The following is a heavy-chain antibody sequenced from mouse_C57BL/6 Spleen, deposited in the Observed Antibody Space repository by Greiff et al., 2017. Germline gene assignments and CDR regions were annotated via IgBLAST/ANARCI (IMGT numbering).Heavy chain of an antibody. CDR3: ARRIYYDYDEGYFDV. CDR2: IYPRSGNT. V-gene: IGHV1-81*01. D-gene: IGHD2-4*01. J-gene: IGHJ1*03. CDR1: GYTFTSYG. Sequence: QVQLKESGAELARPGASVKLSCKASGYTFTSYGISWVKQRTGQGLEWIGEIYPRSGNTYYNEKFKGKATLTADKSSSTAYMELRSLTSEDSAVYFCARRIYYDYDEGYFDVWGTGTTVTVSS.